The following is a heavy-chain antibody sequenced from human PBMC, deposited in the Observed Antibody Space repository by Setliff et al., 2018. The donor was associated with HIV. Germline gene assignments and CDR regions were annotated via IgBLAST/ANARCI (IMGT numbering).Heavy chain of an antibody. V-gene: IGHV4-59*01. CDR1: GVSISAYY. CDR3: AKGVAGLQYYYYYTDV. Sequence: SETLSLTCTVSGVSISAYYWSWIRQPPGKGLEWIGYVYYGGVTNYNPSLKSRLTISVDTSKNQFSLNLSSVTAADTAVYYCAKGVAGLQYYYYYTDVWGKGTTVTVSS. J-gene: IGHJ6*03. CDR2: VYYGGVT. D-gene: IGHD6-19*01.